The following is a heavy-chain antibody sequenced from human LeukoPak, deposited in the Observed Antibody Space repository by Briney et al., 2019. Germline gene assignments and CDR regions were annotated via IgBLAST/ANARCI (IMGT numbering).Heavy chain of an antibody. CDR1: GFTVSSNY. Sequence: PGGSLRLSCAASGFTVSSNYMSWVRQAPGKGLEWVSVLYSGGATHYADSVKGRFTISRDNSKNTLYLQMNSLRAEDTAVYYCAKGAIGGQPEPFDYWGQGTLVTVSS. CDR3: AKGAIGGQPEPFDY. CDR2: LYSGGAT. J-gene: IGHJ4*02. V-gene: IGHV3-53*01. D-gene: IGHD3-22*01.